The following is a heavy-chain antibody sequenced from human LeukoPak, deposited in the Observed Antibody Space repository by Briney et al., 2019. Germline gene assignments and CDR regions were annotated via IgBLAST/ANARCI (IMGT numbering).Heavy chain of an antibody. D-gene: IGHD3-22*01. J-gene: IGHJ6*02. CDR2: ISYDGSNK. V-gene: IGHV3-30*18. Sequence: GGSLRLSCAASGFTFSSYSMHWVRQAPGKGLEWVAVISYDGSNKYYADSVKGRFTISRDNSKNTLYLQMNSLRAEDTAVYYCAKDLYYYDSSGYYPTTGYYYYYGMDVWGQGTTVTVSS. CDR3: AKDLYYYDSSGYYPTTGYYYYYGMDV. CDR1: GFTFSSYS.